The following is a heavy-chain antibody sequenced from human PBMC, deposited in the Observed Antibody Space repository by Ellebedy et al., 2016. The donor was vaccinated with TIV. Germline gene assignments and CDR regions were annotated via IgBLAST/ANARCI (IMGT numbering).Heavy chain of an antibody. CDR3: ARGVYAMGNFDY. CDR2: INVGNGNT. J-gene: IGHJ4*02. CDR1: GYTFSNYA. D-gene: IGHD2-8*01. V-gene: IGHV1-3*01. Sequence: AASVKVSCKASGYTFSNYAVHWVRQAPGQRLEWMGWINVGNGNTKYSQKFQGRVTITRDTSASTAYMELSSLRSEDTAVYYCARGVYAMGNFDYWGQGTLVTVSS.